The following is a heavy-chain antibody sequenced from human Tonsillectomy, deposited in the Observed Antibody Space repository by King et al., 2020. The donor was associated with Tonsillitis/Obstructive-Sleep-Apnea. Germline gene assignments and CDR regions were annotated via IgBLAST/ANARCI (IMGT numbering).Heavy chain of an antibody. D-gene: IGHD2-2*01. V-gene: IGHV3-23*04. CDR3: AKCCYCSITSCYYNWFDP. CDR1: GFTFSSYA. Sequence: VQLVESGGGLVQPGGSLRLSCAASGFTFSSYAMSWVRQAPGKGLEWVSAISGSGGSKYYADSVKGRFTISRDNSKNTLYLQMNSLRAEDAAVYYLAKCCYCSITSCYYNWFDPWGQGTLVTVSS. CDR2: ISGSGGSK. J-gene: IGHJ5*02.